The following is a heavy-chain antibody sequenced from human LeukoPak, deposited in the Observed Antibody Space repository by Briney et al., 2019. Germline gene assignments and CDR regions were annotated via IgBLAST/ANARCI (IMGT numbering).Heavy chain of an antibody. J-gene: IGHJ4*02. CDR2: IYPNSGGT. Sequence: ASVKVSCKTSGYTFTDYFIHWVRQAPGQGLEWMGWIYPNSGGTNYAQKFQGRVTMTRDTSISTAFMELSSLRAEDTAVYYCAREQRYYGSGSYYISFDSWGQGTLVTVSS. CDR3: AREQRYYGSGSYYISFDS. V-gene: IGHV1-2*02. CDR1: GYTFTDYF. D-gene: IGHD3-10*01.